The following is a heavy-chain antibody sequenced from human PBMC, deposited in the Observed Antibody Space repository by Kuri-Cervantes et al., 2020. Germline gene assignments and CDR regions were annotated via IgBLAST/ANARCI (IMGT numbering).Heavy chain of an antibody. D-gene: IGHD3-3*01. J-gene: IGHJ4*02. V-gene: IGHV3-23*01. Sequence: GESLKISCAASGFTFSSYAMSWVRQAPGKGLEWVSAISGSGGSTYYADSVKGRFTISRDNSKNTLYLQMDSLRAEDTAVYYCARDDDFWSAGMYYFDYWGQGTLVTVSS. CDR2: ISGSGGST. CDR1: GFTFSSYA. CDR3: ARDDDFWSAGMYYFDY.